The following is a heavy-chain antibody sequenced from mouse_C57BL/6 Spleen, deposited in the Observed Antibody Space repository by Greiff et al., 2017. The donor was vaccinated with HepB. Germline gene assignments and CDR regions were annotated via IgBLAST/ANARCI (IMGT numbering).Heavy chain of an antibody. CDR3: ARVAYYSNYYDY. J-gene: IGHJ2*01. Sequence: VQLVESGAELARPGASVKLSCKASGYTFTSYGISWVKQRTGQGLEWIGEIYPRSGNTYYNEKFKGKATLTADKSSSTAYMELRSLTSEDSAVYFCARVAYYSNYYDYWGQGTTLTVSS. CDR1: GYTFTSYG. CDR2: IYPRSGNT. V-gene: IGHV1-81*01. D-gene: IGHD2-5*01.